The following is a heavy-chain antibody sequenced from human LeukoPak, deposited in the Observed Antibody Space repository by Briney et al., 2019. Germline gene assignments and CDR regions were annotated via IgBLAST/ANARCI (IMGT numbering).Heavy chain of an antibody. CDR1: GFTFSTYT. D-gene: IGHD2-15*01. J-gene: IGHJ5*01. V-gene: IGHV3-48*01. Sequence: GGSLRLSCAASGFTFSTYTMNWVRQASGKGLEWVSYISDSSTTIYYADSIKGRFTISRDNAKNSLYLQMNSLRAEDSAVYYCARGYSSGWFDSWGQGTLVTVAS. CDR2: ISDSSTTI. CDR3: ARGYSSGWFDS.